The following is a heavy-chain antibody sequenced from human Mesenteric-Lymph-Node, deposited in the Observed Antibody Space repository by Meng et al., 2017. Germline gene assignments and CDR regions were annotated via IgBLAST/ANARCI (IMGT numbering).Heavy chain of an antibody. CDR1: GYTFTTYA. CDR3: ARGGPNDFWSGYLDY. J-gene: IGHJ4*02. D-gene: IGHD3-3*01. V-gene: IGHV1-3*01. Sequence: QVHLVQSGAEVKKPGASVKVSCKASGYTFTTYAIHWVRQAPGQRLEWMGWINAGNGNTRYSQKFQGRVSITRDTSASTAYMELRSLRSDDTAVYYCARGGPNDFWSGYLDYWGQGTLVTVSS. CDR2: INAGNGNT.